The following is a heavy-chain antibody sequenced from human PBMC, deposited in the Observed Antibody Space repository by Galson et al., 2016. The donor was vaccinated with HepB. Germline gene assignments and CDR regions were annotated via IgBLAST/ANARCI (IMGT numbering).Heavy chain of an antibody. Sequence: CAISGDSVSGYSVAWNWIRQSPARGLEWLGRTYFRSKWFNEYAVSVKSRITISPDTSTNQFSLQLNSVTPDDTAVSYCARAGVTGIAGGSNWFDPWGQGSLVTVSS. CDR1: GDSVSGYSVA. J-gene: IGHJ5*02. CDR3: ARAGVTGIAGGSNWFDP. V-gene: IGHV6-1*01. D-gene: IGHD2-21*02. CDR2: TYFRSKWFN.